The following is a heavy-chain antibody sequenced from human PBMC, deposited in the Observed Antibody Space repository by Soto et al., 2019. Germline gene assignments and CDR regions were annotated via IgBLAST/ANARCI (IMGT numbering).Heavy chain of an antibody. CDR2: ISAYSGTT. D-gene: IGHD3-16*01. V-gene: IGHV1-18*01. J-gene: IGHJ4*02. CDR3: ARDPYLGDHKY. Sequence: QVQLVQSGGEVKKPGASVKVSCKTSGYTFTTYGISWVRQAPGQELEWVGWISAYSGTTHYAQKFHGKVTMTTDTSTITAYTALRRLRSDDTAVYYCARDPYLGDHKYWGQGTLVSVSS. CDR1: GYTFTTYG.